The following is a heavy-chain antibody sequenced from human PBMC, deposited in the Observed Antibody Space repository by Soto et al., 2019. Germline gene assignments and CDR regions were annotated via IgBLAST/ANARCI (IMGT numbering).Heavy chain of an antibody. CDR2: FYYGGGI. J-gene: IGHJ5*02. CDR3: ARYYYDATGDNWFGP. D-gene: IGHD3-16*01. Sequence: QVQLQESAPGLVKPSQTLSLTCTVSGGSISGRDYYWSWFRQPPAQGLEWIGYFYYGGGIYCCPSLESRVIISSDASKNQFALRLTSVTAADAAVYYCARYYYDATGDNWFGPWGQRTLVSVSS. CDR1: GGSISGRDYY. V-gene: IGHV4-30-4*01.